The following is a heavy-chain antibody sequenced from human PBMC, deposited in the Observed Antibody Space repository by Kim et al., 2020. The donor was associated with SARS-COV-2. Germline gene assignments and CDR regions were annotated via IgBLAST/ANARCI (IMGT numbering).Heavy chain of an antibody. Sequence: SETLSLTCTVSGGSISSYYWSWIRQPPGKGLEWIGYISYSGSSSYNPSLKSRVTISVDTSKNQFSLKLTSVTAADTAVYYCARRPDLFDPWGQGTLVTVSS. V-gene: IGHV4-59*08. CDR3: ARRPDLFDP. J-gene: IGHJ5*02. CDR1: GGSISSYY. CDR2: ISYSGSS.